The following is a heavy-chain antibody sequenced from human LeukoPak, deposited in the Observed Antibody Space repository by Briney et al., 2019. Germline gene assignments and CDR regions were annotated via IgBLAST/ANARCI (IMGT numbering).Heavy chain of an antibody. CDR3: ARLGGAVYDRSGYYPKYFDY. CDR1: GYTFTSYW. Sequence: GESLKISCQGSGYTFTSYWIGWVRQKPGKGLEWMGIIYPGDSDTRYSPPFQGQVTISADKSISTAYLQWSSLKASDTAMYYCARLGGAVYDRSGYYPKYFDYWGQGTLVTVSS. CDR2: IYPGDSDT. D-gene: IGHD3-22*01. V-gene: IGHV5-51*01. J-gene: IGHJ4*02.